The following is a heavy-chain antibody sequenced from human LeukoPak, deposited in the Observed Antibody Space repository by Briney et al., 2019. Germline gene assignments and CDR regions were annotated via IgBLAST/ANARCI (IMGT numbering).Heavy chain of an antibody. D-gene: IGHD6-13*01. CDR3: ARQSGLPAAGFY. V-gene: IGHV5-10-1*04. CDR2: IDPSDSYT. Sequence: GEPLKISCKGSGYSFTSYWISWVRQMPGKGLEWMGRIDPSDSYTNYSPSFQGQVTISADKSISTAYLQWSSLKASDTAMYYCARQSGLPAAGFYWGQGTLVTVSS. J-gene: IGHJ4*02. CDR1: GYSFTSYW.